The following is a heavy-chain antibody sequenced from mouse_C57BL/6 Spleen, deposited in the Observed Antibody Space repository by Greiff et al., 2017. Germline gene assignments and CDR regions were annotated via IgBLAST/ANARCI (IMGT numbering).Heavy chain of an antibody. D-gene: IGHD2-1*01. J-gene: IGHJ3*01. CDR2: INPNNGGT. CDR3: AREGNYEGWFAY. Sequence: VQLQQSGPELVKPGASVKISCKASGYTFTDYYMNWVKQSHGKSLEWIGDINPNNGGTSYNQKFKGKATLTVDKSSSTAYMELRSLTSEDSAVYYCAREGNYEGWFAYWGQGTLVTVSA. CDR1: GYTFTDYY. V-gene: IGHV1-26*01.